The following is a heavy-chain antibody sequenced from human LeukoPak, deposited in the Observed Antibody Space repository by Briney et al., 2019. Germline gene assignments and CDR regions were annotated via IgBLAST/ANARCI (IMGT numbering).Heavy chain of an antibody. D-gene: IGHD2-2*03. CDR3: DLSLDESFQR. CDR1: GYSISDGFY. V-gene: IGHV4-38-2*02. J-gene: IGHJ1*01. CDR2: IYHDGTS. Sequence: SETLSLTCTVAGYSISDGFYWGWIRQPPGKGLEFIATIYHDGTSHYNPSFESRGTISVDTSNNHFSLKLTSVTAADPAVYVRDLSLDESFQRWGQGTLVPVPS.